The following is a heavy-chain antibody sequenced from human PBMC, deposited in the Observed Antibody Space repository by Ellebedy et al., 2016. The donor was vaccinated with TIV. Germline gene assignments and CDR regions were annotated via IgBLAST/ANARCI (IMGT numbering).Heavy chain of an antibody. V-gene: IGHV1-46*04. J-gene: IGHJ3*02. CDR2: INPSGGNT. CDR1: GYTFTSYY. Sequence: ASVKVSCKASGYTFTSYYMHWVRQAPGQGLEWMGIINPSGGNTSFAQKLQGRVTMSRDTSTSTVYMELTSLQSEDTAVYYCARESNVIMSGLHRGALDIWGEGTKVSVSS. CDR3: ARESNVIMSGLHRGALDI. D-gene: IGHD3-3*01.